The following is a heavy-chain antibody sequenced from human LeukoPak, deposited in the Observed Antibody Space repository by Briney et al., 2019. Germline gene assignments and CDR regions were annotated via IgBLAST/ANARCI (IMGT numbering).Heavy chain of an antibody. D-gene: IGHD3-3*01. CDR1: GFTFSNYN. CDR3: ARLDFWSGYYLAPGNYYYYMDV. J-gene: IGHJ6*03. Sequence: GGSLRLSCAASGFTFSNYNMNWVRQPPGKGLQWVSYISSSSNIIYYADSVKGRFTISRDNAKNSLYLQMNSLRAEDTAVYYCARLDFWSGYYLAPGNYYYYMDVWGKGTTVTVSS. V-gene: IGHV3-48*04. CDR2: ISSSSNII.